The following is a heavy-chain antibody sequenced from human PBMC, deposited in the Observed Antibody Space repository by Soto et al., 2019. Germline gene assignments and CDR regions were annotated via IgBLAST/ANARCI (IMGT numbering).Heavy chain of an antibody. Sequence: PGGSLRLSCAASGFTFSSYAMSWVRQAPGKGLEWIGEINHSGSTNYNPSLRSRVTISVDTSKNQFSLKLSSVTAADTAVYYCAREQLATRWFDPWGQGTLVTVSS. CDR1: GFTFSSYA. D-gene: IGHD6-6*01. J-gene: IGHJ5*02. V-gene: IGHV4-34*01. CDR3: AREQLATRWFDP. CDR2: INHSGST.